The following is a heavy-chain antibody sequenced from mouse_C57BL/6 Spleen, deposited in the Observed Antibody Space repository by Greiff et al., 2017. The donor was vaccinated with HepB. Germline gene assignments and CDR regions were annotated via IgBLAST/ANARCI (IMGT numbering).Heavy chain of an antibody. J-gene: IGHJ2*01. CDR3: ARKDAVGATDY. D-gene: IGHD1-1*01. Sequence: QVQLQQPGAELVRPGASVKLSCKASGYTFTSYGIRWVKQRTGQGLEWIGEIYPRNGNTNYNEKFKGKATLTVDKSSSTAYMELRSLTSEDSAVYCGARKDAVGATDYWGQGTTLTVSS. CDR2: IYPRNGNT. V-gene: IGHV1-81*01. CDR1: GYTFTSYG.